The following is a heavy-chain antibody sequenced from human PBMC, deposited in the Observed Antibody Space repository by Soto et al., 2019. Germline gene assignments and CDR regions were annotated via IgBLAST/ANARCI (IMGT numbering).Heavy chain of an antibody. CDR2: TSYDGSNK. CDR3: ARDWETSATGLIGS. D-gene: IGHD3-9*01. V-gene: IGHV3-30-3*01. Sequence: GGSLRLSCVASGFTFSSYALHWVRQAPGKGLEWVAVTSYDGSNKYYADSVEGRFTISRDNSKNTLYLQTSSLTTEDTAMYYCARDWETSATGLIGSWGQGTLVT. CDR1: GFTFSSYA. J-gene: IGHJ4*02.